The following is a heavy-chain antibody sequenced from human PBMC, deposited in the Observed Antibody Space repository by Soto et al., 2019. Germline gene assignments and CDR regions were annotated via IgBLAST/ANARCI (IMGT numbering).Heavy chain of an antibody. V-gene: IGHV4-34*01. D-gene: IGHD3-22*01. Sequence: QVQLQQWGAGLLKPSETLSLTCAVYGGSFSGYYWSWIRQPPGKGLGWIGEINHSGSTNYNPSLKSRVTISVDTSKNQFSLKLSSVTAADTAVYYCARGQDYDSSGYYTPFDYWGQGTLVTVSS. CDR1: GGSFSGYY. CDR2: INHSGST. CDR3: ARGQDYDSSGYYTPFDY. J-gene: IGHJ4*02.